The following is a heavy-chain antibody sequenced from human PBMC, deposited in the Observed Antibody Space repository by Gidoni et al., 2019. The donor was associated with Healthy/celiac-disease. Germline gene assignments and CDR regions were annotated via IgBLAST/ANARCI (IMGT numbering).Heavy chain of an antibody. Sequence: QVQLVQSGAEVKKPGASVKVSCKASGYTLTGYYMHWVRQAPGQGLEWMGCLNPTIGGTNYAQNFQGRVTMTRDTSISTAYMELSRLRSDDTAVYYCARGALVDTAMFPFDPWVQGTLVTVSS. J-gene: IGHJ5*02. CDR3: ARGALVDTAMFPFDP. CDR2: LNPTIGGT. V-gene: IGHV1-2*02. D-gene: IGHD5-18*01. CDR1: GYTLTGYY.